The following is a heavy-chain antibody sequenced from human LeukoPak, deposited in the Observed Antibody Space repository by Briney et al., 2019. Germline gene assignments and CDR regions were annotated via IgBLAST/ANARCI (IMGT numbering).Heavy chain of an antibody. CDR3: ARGLREMATTIRSYYYYYYMDV. V-gene: IGHV4-34*01. CDR1: VGSFSGYY. CDR2: INHSGST. D-gene: IGHD5-24*01. J-gene: IGHJ6*03. Sequence: SETLSLTCAVYVGSFSGYYWSWIRQPPGKGLEWIGEINHSGSTNYNLSLKSRVTISVDTSKNQFSLKLSSVTAADTAVYYCARGLREMATTIRSYYYYYYMDVWGKGTTVTVSS.